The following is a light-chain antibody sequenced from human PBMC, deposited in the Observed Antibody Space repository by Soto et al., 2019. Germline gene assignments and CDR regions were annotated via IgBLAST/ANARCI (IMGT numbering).Light chain of an antibody. CDR3: SSYTSTNSLVV. Sequence: QSVLTQPASVSGSPGQSITISCTGTSSDVGGYNFVSWYQQHPATAPKLMIYEVSHRPSGVSNRFSGSKSGNTASLTISALQAEDEADYFCSSYTSTNSLVVFGGGTKVTVL. CDR1: SSDVGGYNF. J-gene: IGLJ3*02. CDR2: EVS. V-gene: IGLV2-14*01.